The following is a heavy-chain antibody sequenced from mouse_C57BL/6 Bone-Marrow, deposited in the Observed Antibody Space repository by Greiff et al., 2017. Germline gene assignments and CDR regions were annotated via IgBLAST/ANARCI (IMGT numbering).Heavy chain of an antibody. D-gene: IGHD1-1*01. J-gene: IGHJ2*01. CDR3: ARSIYYGSSFDY. CDR1: GYTFTSYW. Sequence: QVQLQQPGAELVKPGASVKMSCKASGYTFTSYWITWVKQRPGQGLEWIGDIYPGSGSTNYNVKFKSKATLTVDTSSSTAYMQLSSLTSEDSAVYYCARSIYYGSSFDYWGQGTTLTVSS. V-gene: IGHV1-55*01. CDR2: IYPGSGST.